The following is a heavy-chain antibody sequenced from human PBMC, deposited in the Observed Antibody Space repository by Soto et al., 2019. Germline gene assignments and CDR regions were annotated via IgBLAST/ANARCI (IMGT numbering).Heavy chain of an antibody. CDR2: ISGSGGST. CDR1: GFTFSSYA. J-gene: IGHJ4*02. Sequence: GGSLRLSCAASGFTFSSYAMSWVRQAPGKGLEWVSAISGSGGSTYYADSVKGRFTISRDNSKNTLYLQMNSLRAEDTAVYYCAKDTDFGSGSDYFDYWAQGNLVTVS. V-gene: IGHV3-23*01. CDR3: AKDTDFGSGSDYFDY. D-gene: IGHD3-3*01.